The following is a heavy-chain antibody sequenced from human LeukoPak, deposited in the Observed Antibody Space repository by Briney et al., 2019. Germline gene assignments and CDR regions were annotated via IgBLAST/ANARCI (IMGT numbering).Heavy chain of an antibody. Sequence: PGGSLRLSCAASGFTVSNSYMSWVRQAPGKGLEWVSLITASGAGTYYADSVKGRFTISRDNSKNTLYLQMISLRAEDTAVYYCAKGVSDYGGNSGDCWGQGTLVTVSS. CDR2: ITASGAGT. CDR3: AKGVSDYGGNSGDC. J-gene: IGHJ4*02. CDR1: GFTVSNSY. D-gene: IGHD4-23*01. V-gene: IGHV3-23*01.